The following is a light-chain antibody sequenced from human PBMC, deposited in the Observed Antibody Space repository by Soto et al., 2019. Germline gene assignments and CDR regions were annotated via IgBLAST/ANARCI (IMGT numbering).Light chain of an antibody. Sequence: EIVLTQSPGTLSLSPGERATLSCRASQSVSSSYLAWYQQTPGQAPRLLIYGASSRATGIPDRFSGSGSGTDFTVTISRLEPEDFAVYYWQQYGSSPQTFGQGTKVEIK. CDR3: QQYGSSPQT. CDR2: GAS. V-gene: IGKV3-20*01. J-gene: IGKJ1*01. CDR1: QSVSSSY.